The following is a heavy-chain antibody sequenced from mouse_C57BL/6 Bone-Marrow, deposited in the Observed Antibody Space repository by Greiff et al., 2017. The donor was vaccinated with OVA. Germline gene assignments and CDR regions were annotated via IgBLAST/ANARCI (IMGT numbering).Heavy chain of an antibody. CDR1: GFTFTDYY. CDR2: VYPCNGGT. Sequence: DVQLQESGPVLVKPGPSVKISCKASGFTFTDYYMHWVKQSHGKSLEWIGLVYPCNGGTSYNQKFKGTATLTVDKSSSTAYLEINSQTSEDSAADDCARSYYRGSIFDYWGQGTTLTVS. J-gene: IGHJ2*01. V-gene: IGHV1-36*01. CDR3: ARSYYRGSIFDY. D-gene: IGHD1-1*01.